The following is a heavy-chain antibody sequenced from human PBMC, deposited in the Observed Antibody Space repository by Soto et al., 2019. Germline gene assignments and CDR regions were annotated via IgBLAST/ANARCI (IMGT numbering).Heavy chain of an antibody. CDR2: MNPQTGNT. D-gene: IGHD6-6*01. CDR1: GYTFTRYY. CDR3: ARLSEESSSSNYYYFYMDF. V-gene: IGHV1-8*01. Sequence: ASVKVSCKASGYTFTRYYITWVRQATGQGLEWMGWMNPQTGNTAYAEKFQGRVTMTRSTSINTAYMELSALRSEDTAVYYCARLSEESSSSNYYYFYMDFWGKGSSVTVSS. J-gene: IGHJ6*03.